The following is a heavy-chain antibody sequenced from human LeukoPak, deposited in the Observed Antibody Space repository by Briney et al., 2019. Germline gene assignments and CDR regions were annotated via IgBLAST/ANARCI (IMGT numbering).Heavy chain of an antibody. J-gene: IGHJ5*02. D-gene: IGHD2-15*01. CDR3: ARDRRILGWFDP. CDR2: INPNSGGT. V-gene: IGHV1-2*02. CDR1: GYSFTGYY. Sequence: ASVKVSCKASGYSFTGYYMHWVRQAPGQGLEWMGWINPNSGGTNYAQKFQGRVTMTRDTSISTAYMELSRLRSGGTAVYYCARDRRILGWFDPWGQGTLVTVSS.